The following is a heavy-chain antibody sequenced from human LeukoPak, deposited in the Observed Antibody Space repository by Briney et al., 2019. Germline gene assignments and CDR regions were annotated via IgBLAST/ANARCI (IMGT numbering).Heavy chain of an antibody. V-gene: IGHV4-4*07. D-gene: IGHD2-2*01. CDR3: ARDLGYCSSTSCPHLFDP. Sequence: SETLSLTCTVSGGSISSYYWSWIRQPAGKGLEWIGRIYTSGSTNYNPSLKSRVTMSVDTSKNQFSLKLSSVTAADTAVYYCARDLGYCSSTSCPHLFDPWGQGTLVTVPS. CDR1: GGSISSYY. CDR2: IYTSGST. J-gene: IGHJ5*02.